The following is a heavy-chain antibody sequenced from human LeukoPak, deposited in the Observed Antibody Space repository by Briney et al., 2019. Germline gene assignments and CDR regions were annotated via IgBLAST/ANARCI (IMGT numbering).Heavy chain of an antibody. Sequence: GESLRLSCAASGFTVSSKYMSWVRQAPGKGLEWISIIYSSGSTFYADSVKGRFTISRDKSKNTLYLQMNSLRAADTAVYFCASSLASARAAGYYFDYWGQGTLVTVSS. CDR2: IYSSGST. CDR1: GFTVSSKY. J-gene: IGHJ4*02. D-gene: IGHD6-6*01. CDR3: ASSLASARAAGYYFDY. V-gene: IGHV3-66*01.